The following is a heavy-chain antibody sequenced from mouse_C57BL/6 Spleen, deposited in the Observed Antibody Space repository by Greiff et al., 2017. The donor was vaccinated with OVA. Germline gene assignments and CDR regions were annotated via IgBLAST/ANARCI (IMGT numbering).Heavy chain of an antibody. Sequence: VQLQQSGPGLVAPSQSLSITCTVSGFSLTRYGVSWVRQPPGKGLEWLGVIWGDGSTNYHSALISRLSISKDNSKSQVFLKLNSLQTDDTATYYSAQDGGNYNWDFDVWGTGTTVTVSS. CDR2: IWGDGST. V-gene: IGHV2-3*01. CDR1: GFSLTRYG. CDR3: AQDGGNYNWDFDV. D-gene: IGHD2-1*01. J-gene: IGHJ1*03.